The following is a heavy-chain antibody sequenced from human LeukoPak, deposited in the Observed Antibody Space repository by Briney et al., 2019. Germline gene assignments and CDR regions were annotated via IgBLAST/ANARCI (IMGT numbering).Heavy chain of an antibody. J-gene: IGHJ4*02. CDR3: AKPWFGEIFNYFDY. D-gene: IGHD3-10*01. Sequence: GGSLRLSCAASEFTFSSYSMNWVRQAPGKGLEWVSYISSSSSTIYYADSVKGRFTISRDNSKNTLYLQMNSLRAEDTAVYYCAKPWFGEIFNYFDYWGQGTLVTVSS. CDR1: EFTFSSYS. V-gene: IGHV3-48*04. CDR2: ISSSSSTI.